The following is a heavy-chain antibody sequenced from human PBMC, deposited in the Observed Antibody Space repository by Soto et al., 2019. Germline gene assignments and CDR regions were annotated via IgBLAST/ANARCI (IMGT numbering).Heavy chain of an antibody. V-gene: IGHV6-1*01. CDR1: GDSVSRYSAA. CDR2: TYYRSRFFS. CDR3: VRDRYSSSGWFDP. Sequence: SQTLSLTCAISGDSVSRYSAAWNWLRQSPSGGLEWLGRTYYRSRFFSDYAESVKSRIIINPDTSKNQFSLQLKYGTPEDTAVYYCVRDRYSSSGWFDPWGQGTPVTVSS. J-gene: IGHJ5*02. D-gene: IGHD3-10*01.